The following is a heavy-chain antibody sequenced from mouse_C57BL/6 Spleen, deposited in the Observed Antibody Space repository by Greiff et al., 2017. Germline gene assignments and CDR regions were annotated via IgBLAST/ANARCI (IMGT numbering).Heavy chain of an antibody. CDR2: IDPSDSET. D-gene: IGHD1-1*02. CDR3: ARSADYYDYAMDY. CDR1: GYTFTSYW. J-gene: IGHJ4*01. V-gene: IGHV1-52*01. Sequence: QVQLQQPGAELVRPGSSVKLSCKASGYTFTSYWLHWVKQRPIQGLEWIGNIDPSDSETHYNQKFKDKATLTVDKSSSTAYMQLSSLTSEASAVYYCARSADYYDYAMDYWGQGTSVTVSS.